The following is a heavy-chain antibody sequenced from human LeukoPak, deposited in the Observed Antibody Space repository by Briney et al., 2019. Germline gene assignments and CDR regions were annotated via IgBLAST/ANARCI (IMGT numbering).Heavy chain of an antibody. CDR2: INHSGST. CDR3: ARGLKMSSGSYTNRYNWFDP. Sequence: PSETLSLTCAVYGGSISGYYWSWIRQPPGKGLEWIGEINHSGSTNYNPSLKSRVTISVDTSKNQFSLKLSSVTAADTAVYYCARGLKMSSGSYTNRYNWFDPWGQGTLVTVSS. J-gene: IGHJ5*02. V-gene: IGHV4-34*01. D-gene: IGHD1-26*01. CDR1: GGSISGYY.